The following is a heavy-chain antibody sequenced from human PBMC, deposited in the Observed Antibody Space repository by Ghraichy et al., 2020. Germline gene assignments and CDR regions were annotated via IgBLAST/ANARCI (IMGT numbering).Heavy chain of an antibody. CDR2: ITSSGSTA. CDR3: VRESPDTSGPSTNLDY. J-gene: IGHJ4*02. D-gene: IGHD6-19*01. Sequence: GGSLRLSCEASGFSFSTYEMNWVRQAPGKGLEWVSYITSSGSTAHYADSVRGRITISRDNAKNSLYLQMNSLRVEDTAVYYCVRESPDTSGPSTNLDYWGQGTLVTVSS. CDR1: GFSFSTYE. V-gene: IGHV3-48*03.